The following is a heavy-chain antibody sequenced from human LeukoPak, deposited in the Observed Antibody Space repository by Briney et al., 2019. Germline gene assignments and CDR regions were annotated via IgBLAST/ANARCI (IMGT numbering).Heavy chain of an antibody. CDR2: ISSRGDST. CDR1: GFIFSNYA. D-gene: IGHD6-19*01. J-gene: IGHJ4*02. CDR3: VKGPRPDITVAHTVEN. V-gene: IGHV3-23*01. Sequence: PGVSLILSCAASGFIFSNYAMSWVRQVPGRGLEWVSTISSRGDSTYVADSVKGRFTISRDNSKNSLYLQMNTVRAEDTAVYYCVKGPRPDITVAHTVENWGQGTLVTVSS.